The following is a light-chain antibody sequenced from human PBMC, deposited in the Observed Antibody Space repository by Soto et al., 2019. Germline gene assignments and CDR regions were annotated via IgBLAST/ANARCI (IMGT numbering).Light chain of an antibody. Sequence: TQSPSTLSASVGDRVTFTCRASQSISTILAWFQQKPGQPPRLLIYNASNRTTGIPARFSGSGSGTDFTLTISSLEPEDFAVYYCQQRGDWPPITFGQGTRLEIK. CDR2: NAS. CDR1: QSISTI. V-gene: IGKV3-11*01. J-gene: IGKJ5*01. CDR3: QQRGDWPPIT.